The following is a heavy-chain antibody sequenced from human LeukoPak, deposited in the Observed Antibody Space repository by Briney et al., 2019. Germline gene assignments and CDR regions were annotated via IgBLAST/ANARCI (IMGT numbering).Heavy chain of an antibody. Sequence: KASETLSLTRTVSGGSVNSYFWTWIRQPAGKGLECIGRIHTSGNTNYNPSLKSRVTMSFDTSKNQFSLKLTSVTAADTAVYYCARDGALDYGDYWYFDLWGRGTLVTVSS. CDR3: ARDGALDYGDYWYFDL. J-gene: IGHJ2*01. D-gene: IGHD4-17*01. V-gene: IGHV4-4*07. CDR2: IHTSGNT. CDR1: GGSVNSYF.